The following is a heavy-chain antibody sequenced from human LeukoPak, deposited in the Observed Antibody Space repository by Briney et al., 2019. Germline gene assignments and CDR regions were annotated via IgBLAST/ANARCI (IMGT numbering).Heavy chain of an antibody. D-gene: IGHD4-17*01. CDR2: ISWNSGDI. J-gene: IGHJ4*02. V-gene: IGHV3-9*01. CDR1: GFMFDNYA. CDR3: ARARDYGDYPPDS. Sequence: GGSLRLSCAASGFMFDNYAMHWVRQAPGKGLEWVSGISWNSGDIDYADSVKGRFTISRDNAKNSLYLQMNSLRAEDTAVYYCARARDYGDYPPDSWGQGTLVTVSS.